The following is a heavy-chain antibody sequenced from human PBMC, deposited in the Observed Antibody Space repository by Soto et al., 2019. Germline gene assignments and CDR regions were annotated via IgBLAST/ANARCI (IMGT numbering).Heavy chain of an antibody. Sequence: GGSLRLSCAASGFTFDDYAMHWVRQAPGKGLEWVSGISWNSGSIGYADSVKGRFTISRDNAKNSLYLQMNSLRAEDTALYYCAKDRYRFGESLFDYWGQGTLVTVSS. J-gene: IGHJ4*02. V-gene: IGHV3-9*01. CDR2: ISWNSGSI. CDR3: AKDRYRFGESLFDY. D-gene: IGHD3-10*01. CDR1: GFTFDDYA.